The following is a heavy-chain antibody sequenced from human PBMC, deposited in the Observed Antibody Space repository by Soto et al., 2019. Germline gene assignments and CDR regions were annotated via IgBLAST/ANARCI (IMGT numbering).Heavy chain of an antibody. CDR2: IHSGGST. D-gene: IGHD5-18*01. CDR1: GFTVSSNY. Sequence: GGSLRLSCAASGFTVSSNYMIWVRQAPGKGLEWVSLIHSGGSTYYADSVKGRFTISRDNFQNTLYVQMNSLRAEDTAVYYCARGSVDTAMIAPDAFDIWGQGTMVTVSS. V-gene: IGHV3-53*01. CDR3: ARGSVDTAMIAPDAFDI. J-gene: IGHJ3*02.